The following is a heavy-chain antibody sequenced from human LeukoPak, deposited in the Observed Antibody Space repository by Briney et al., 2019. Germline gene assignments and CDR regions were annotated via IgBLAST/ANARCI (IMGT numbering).Heavy chain of an antibody. D-gene: IGHD4-17*01. CDR3: AKDYRGPYGDKLDY. V-gene: IGHV3-23*01. Sequence: GGSLRLSCAASGFTFSSYAMSWVRQAPGKGLEWVSAISGSGGSTYYADSVKGRFTISRDNSKNTLYLQMNSLRAEDTAIYYCAKDYRGPYGDKLDYWGQGTLVTVSS. CDR2: ISGSGGST. CDR1: GFTFSSYA. J-gene: IGHJ4*02.